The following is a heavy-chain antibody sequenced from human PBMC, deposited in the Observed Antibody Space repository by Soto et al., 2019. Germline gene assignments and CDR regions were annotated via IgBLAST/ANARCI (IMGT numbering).Heavy chain of an antibody. D-gene: IGHD4-4*01. CDR2: FHYSGIS. CDR1: DASIRGYY. Sequence: TLSLTCTVSDASIRGYYWSWIRQPPGKGLEWIGYFHYSGISNYNSSPKSRVTMSLDTSKNQFSLKLSSVSAADTAIYYCARGASNWQYFDYWGQGALVTVSS. J-gene: IGHJ4*02. V-gene: IGHV4-59*01. CDR3: ARGASNWQYFDY.